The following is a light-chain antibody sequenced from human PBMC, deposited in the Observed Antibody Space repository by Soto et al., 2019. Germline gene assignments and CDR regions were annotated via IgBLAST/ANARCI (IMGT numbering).Light chain of an antibody. CDR1: QSVNSY. CDR3: QKYNNWPPIT. J-gene: IGKJ5*01. Sequence: EIVLTQSPATVCPSPVARVTHSYKSSQSVNSYLAWYQQKPGQAPRLLIYNASNRATGIPARFSGSGSGTEFTLTISSLQSEDLVVYYCQKYNNWPPITVGKGTRLEIK. CDR2: NAS. V-gene: IGKV3D-15*01.